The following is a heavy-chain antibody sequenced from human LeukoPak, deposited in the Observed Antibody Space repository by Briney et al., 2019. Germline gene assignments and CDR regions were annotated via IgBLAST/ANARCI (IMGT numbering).Heavy chain of an antibody. D-gene: IGHD3-22*01. CDR1: GGTFSSYA. J-gene: IGHJ4*02. CDR2: IIPIFGTA. CDR3: ARTRQNYYDSSGYYSWLDH. V-gene: IGHV1-69*13. Sequence: ASVKVSCKASGGTFSSYAISWVRQAPGQGLEWMGGIIPIFGTANYAQKFQGRVTITADESTSTAYMELSSLRSEDTAVYYCARTRQNYYDSSGYYSWLDHWGQGTLVTVSS.